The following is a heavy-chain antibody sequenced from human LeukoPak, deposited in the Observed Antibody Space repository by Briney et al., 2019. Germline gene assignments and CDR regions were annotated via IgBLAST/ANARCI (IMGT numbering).Heavy chain of an antibody. Sequence: GGSLRLSCAASGFTFSSYWMSWVRQAPGKGLEWVSSIDFTSTYIDYADSVKGRFAISRDNAKKSLYLQMNSLRVDDTAVYYCAKDESRVRGVIRDAFDFWGQGTLVTVSS. J-gene: IGHJ3*01. V-gene: IGHV3-21*01. D-gene: IGHD3-10*01. CDR2: IDFTSTYI. CDR3: AKDESRVRGVIRDAFDF. CDR1: GFTFSSYW.